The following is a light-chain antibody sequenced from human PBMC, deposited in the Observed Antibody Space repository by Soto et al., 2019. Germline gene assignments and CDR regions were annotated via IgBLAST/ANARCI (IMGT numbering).Light chain of an antibody. CDR3: QQYNSYSGYT. CDR1: QGIRND. V-gene: IGKV1-6*01. CDR2: AAS. Sequence: AIQMTQSPSSLSASVGDRVTITCRASQGIRNDLGWYQQRPGKAPKLLIYAASNLESGVPSRFSGSGSGTDFTLTISSLQPEDFATYYCQQYNSYSGYTFGQGTKLEIK. J-gene: IGKJ2*01.